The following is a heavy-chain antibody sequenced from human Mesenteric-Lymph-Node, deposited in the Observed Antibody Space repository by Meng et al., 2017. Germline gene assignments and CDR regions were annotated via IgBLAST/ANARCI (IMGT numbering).Heavy chain of an antibody. CDR2: TSYVGTNE. D-gene: IGHD5-18*01. V-gene: IGHV3-30*07. CDR1: GFTFSSYD. CDR3: ARGTAMVYFDY. J-gene: IGHJ4*02. Sequence: GGSLRLSCAASGFTFSSYDMHWVRQAPGKGLEWVAVTSYVGTNEFYADSVRGRFTISRDDSKNTLFLQMNSLRAEDTAVYYCARGTAMVYFDYWGQGTLVTVSS.